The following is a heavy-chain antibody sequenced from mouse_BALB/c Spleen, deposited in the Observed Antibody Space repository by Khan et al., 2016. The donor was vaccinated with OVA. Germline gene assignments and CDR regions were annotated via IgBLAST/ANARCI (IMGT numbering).Heavy chain of an antibody. CDR3: ARNGGGYETWFAY. CDR1: GFSLTSYG. Sequence: QVQLQQSGPGLVQPSQSLSITCTVPGFSLTSYGVHWVRQSPGKGLEWLGVIWSGGSTDYNAAFISRLSISKDNSKSQVIFKMNSLQANDTAIYYYARNGGGYETWFAYRGQGTLVTVSA. D-gene: IGHD2-14*01. V-gene: IGHV2-2*02. J-gene: IGHJ3*01. CDR2: IWSGGST.